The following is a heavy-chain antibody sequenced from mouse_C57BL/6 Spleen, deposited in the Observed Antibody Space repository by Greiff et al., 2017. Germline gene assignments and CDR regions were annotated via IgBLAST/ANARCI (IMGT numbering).Heavy chain of an antibody. J-gene: IGHJ2*01. CDR3: AREKAFTTEGY. D-gene: IGHD1-1*01. Sequence: QVQLQQSGAELVKPGASVKLSCKASGYTFTSYWMHWVKQRPGQGLEWIGMIHPNSGSTNYNEKFKSKATLTVDKSSSTAYMQLSSLTSEDSAVYYCAREKAFTTEGYWGQGTTLTVSS. CDR2: IHPNSGST. V-gene: IGHV1-64*01. CDR1: GYTFTSYW.